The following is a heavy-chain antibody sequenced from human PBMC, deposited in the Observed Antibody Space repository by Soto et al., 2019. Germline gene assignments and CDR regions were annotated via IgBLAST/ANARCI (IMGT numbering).Heavy chain of an antibody. CDR2: IYYSGST. Sequence: QVQLQESGPGLVKPSQTLSLTCTVSGGSISSGGYYWSWIRQHPGKGLEWIGYIYYSGSTYYNPSLKSRVTISVDTAKNQFSLKLSSVTAADTAVYYCARAPATMTTVTRGYFDYWGQGTLVTVSS. CDR1: GGSISSGGYY. CDR3: ARAPATMTTVTRGYFDY. J-gene: IGHJ4*02. D-gene: IGHD4-17*01. V-gene: IGHV4-31*03.